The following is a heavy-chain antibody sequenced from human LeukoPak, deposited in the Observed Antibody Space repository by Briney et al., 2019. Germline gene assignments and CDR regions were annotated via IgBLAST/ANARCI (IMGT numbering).Heavy chain of an antibody. D-gene: IGHD4-17*01. CDR1: GFTVSSNY. CDR2: ISGSGGST. V-gene: IGHV3-53*01. CDR3: ARMTTVPYYFDY. Sequence: GGSLRLSCAASGFTVSSNYMSWVRQAPGKGLEWVSAISGSGGSTYYADSVKGRFTISRDNSKNTLYLQMNSLRAEDTAVYYCARMTTVPYYFDYWGQGTLVTVSS. J-gene: IGHJ4*02.